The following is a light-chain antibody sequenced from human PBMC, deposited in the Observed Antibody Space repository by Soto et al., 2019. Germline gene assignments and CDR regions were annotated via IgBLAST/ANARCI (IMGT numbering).Light chain of an antibody. V-gene: IGKV3-11*01. J-gene: IGKJ1*01. CDR1: QSVSSY. Sequence: EIVLTQSPATLSLPPGERATLSCRASQSVSSYLAWYQQKPGQAPRLLIYDASNRATGIPTRFSGSGSGTDFALTISSLEPEDFAVHYCQQRSNLQWTFGQGTKEEIK. CDR3: QQRSNLQWT. CDR2: DAS.